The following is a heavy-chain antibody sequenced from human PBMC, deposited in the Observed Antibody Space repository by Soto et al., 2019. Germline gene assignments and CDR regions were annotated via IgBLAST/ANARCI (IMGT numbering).Heavy chain of an antibody. J-gene: IGHJ4*02. CDR3: ARGIAPYYYGSGSYLDY. V-gene: IGHV1-3*01. CDR2: INVGNGNT. CDR1: GYSFSSYD. D-gene: IGHD3-10*01. Sequence: QVQVVQSGAEVKKPWASVKVSCKTSGYSFSSYDMHWVRKAHGQRVEWMGWINVGNGNTNYSQKFQGRVTITRDITASTAYMDLSSLRSEDTAVYYCARGIAPYYYGSGSYLDYWGQGTLVTVSS.